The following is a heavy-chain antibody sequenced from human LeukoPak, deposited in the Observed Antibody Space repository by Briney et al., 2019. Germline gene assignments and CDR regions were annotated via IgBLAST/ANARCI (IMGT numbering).Heavy chain of an antibody. CDR3: AKGADSSSWNFDY. CDR1: GFTFSSYG. Sequence: GGSLRLSCAASGFTFSSYGMHWVCQAPGKGLEWVAFIRYDGSNKYYADSVKGRFTISRDNSKNTLYLQMNSLRAEDTAVYYCAKGADSSSWNFDYWGQGTLVTVSS. D-gene: IGHD6-13*01. V-gene: IGHV3-30*02. CDR2: IRYDGSNK. J-gene: IGHJ4*02.